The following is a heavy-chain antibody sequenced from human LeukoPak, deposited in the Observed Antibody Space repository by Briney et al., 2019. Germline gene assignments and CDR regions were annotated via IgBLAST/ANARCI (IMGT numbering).Heavy chain of an antibody. CDR1: GFTFSSYG. CDR2: ISGSGGST. Sequence: PGGSLRLSCAASGFTFSSYGMSWVRQAPGKGLEWVAGISGSGGSTYYADSVKGRFTISRDNSKNTLYLQMSSLGAEDTAVYYCAKHHYSSIWPEYFQHWGQGTLVTVSS. D-gene: IGHD6-13*01. J-gene: IGHJ1*01. V-gene: IGHV3-23*01. CDR3: AKHHYSSIWPEYFQH.